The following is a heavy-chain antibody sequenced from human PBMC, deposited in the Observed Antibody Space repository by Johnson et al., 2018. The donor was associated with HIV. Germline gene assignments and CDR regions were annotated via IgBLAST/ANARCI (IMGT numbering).Heavy chain of an antibody. D-gene: IGHD2-8*01. CDR3: ARVTNSEAFDI. CDR1: GFTFDDYA. V-gene: IGHV3-13*01. CDR2: IGTAGDT. J-gene: IGHJ3*02. Sequence: MQLVESGGGVVRPGGSLRLSCAVSGFTFDDYAMHWVRQAPGKGPEWVSAIGTAGDTYYPGSVKGRFTISRENAKNSLYLQMNSLRAGDTAVYYCARVTNSEAFDIWGQGKMVTVSS.